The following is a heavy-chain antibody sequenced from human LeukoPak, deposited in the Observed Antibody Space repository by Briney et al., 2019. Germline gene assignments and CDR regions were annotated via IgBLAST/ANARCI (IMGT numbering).Heavy chain of an antibody. J-gene: IGHJ6*02. CDR1: GFTFSSYA. CDR3: ARVPLGDSSGWTTVTRYYYYYYGMDV. D-gene: IGHD6-19*01. CDR2: ISYDGSNK. V-gene: IGHV3-30-3*01. Sequence: GGSLRLSCAASGFTFSSYAMHWVRQAPGKGLEWVAVISYDGSNKYYADSVKGRFTISRDNSKNTLYLQMNSLGAEDTAVYYCARVPLGDSSGWTTVTRYYYYYYGMDVWGQGTTVTVSS.